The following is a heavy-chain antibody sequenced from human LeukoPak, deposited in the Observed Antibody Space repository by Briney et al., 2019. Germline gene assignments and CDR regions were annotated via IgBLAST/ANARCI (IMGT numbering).Heavy chain of an antibody. CDR1: GFSFSSYW. Sequence: GGSLRLSCAASGFSFSSYWMHWVRQAPGEGLVWVSRVSSDERTTSYADSVKGRFTVSRDNAKNTVYLQMNSLRVEDTAVYHCARGGSDTAMAHEYWDQGTLVTVSS. CDR3: ARGGSDTAMAHEY. D-gene: IGHD5-18*01. J-gene: IGHJ4*02. V-gene: IGHV3-74*01. CDR2: VSSDERTT.